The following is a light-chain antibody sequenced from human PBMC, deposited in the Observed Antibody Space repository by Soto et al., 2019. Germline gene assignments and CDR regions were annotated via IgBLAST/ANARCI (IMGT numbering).Light chain of an antibody. Sequence: QSALTQPPSASGSPGQSVSISCTGTSSDVGSYNYVSWYQQHPGKAPKLMIYEVSKRPSRVPDRFSGSKSGNTASLTVSGLQAEDEADYYCSSYAGSNNWVFGGGTKLTVL. CDR2: EVS. CDR3: SSYAGSNNWV. V-gene: IGLV2-8*01. J-gene: IGLJ3*02. CDR1: SSDVGSYNY.